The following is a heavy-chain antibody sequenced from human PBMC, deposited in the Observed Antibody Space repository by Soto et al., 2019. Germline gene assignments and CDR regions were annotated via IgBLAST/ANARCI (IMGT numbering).Heavy chain of an antibody. J-gene: IGHJ3*02. Sequence: PSETLSLTCTVSGGSISSSSYYWGRIRQPPGKGLEWIGSIYYSGSTYYNPSLKSRVTISVDTSKNQFSLKLSSVTAADTAVYYCARGVLYGGSTGGGAFDIWGQGTMVTVSS. CDR3: ARGVLYGGSTGGGAFDI. V-gene: IGHV4-39*01. CDR1: GGSISSSSYY. CDR2: IYYSGST. D-gene: IGHD4-17*01.